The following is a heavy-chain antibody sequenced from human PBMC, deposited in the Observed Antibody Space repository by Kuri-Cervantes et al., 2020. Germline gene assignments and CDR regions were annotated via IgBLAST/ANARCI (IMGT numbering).Heavy chain of an antibody. V-gene: IGHV3-30*18. CDR3: AKDFTYGGNSGG. D-gene: IGHD4-23*01. CDR1: GFTFSSYG. CDR2: ISYDGSNK. J-gene: IGHJ3*01. Sequence: GGSLRLSCAASGFTFSSYGMHWVRQAPGKGLGWVAVISYDGSNKYYADSVKGRFTISRDNSKNTLYLQMNSLRAEDTAVYYCAKDFTYGGNSGGWGQGTMVTVSS.